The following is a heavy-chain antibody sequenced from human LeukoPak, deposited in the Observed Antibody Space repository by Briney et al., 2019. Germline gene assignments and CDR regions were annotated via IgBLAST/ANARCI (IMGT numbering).Heavy chain of an antibody. V-gene: IGHV3-7*01. Sequence: GGSLRLSCTASGFTFSIYCMSWVRHPPRKGRECVATIRQDGRQKYYVDPAKGRFTISRDNSKNTMYLHMTSLRAEETAVYYCAREIYDYVWGSYRYTAYFDYWGQGTMVTVSS. CDR2: IRQDGRQK. J-gene: IGHJ4*02. D-gene: IGHD3-16*02. CDR3: AREIYDYVWGSYRYTAYFDY. CDR1: GFTFSIYC.